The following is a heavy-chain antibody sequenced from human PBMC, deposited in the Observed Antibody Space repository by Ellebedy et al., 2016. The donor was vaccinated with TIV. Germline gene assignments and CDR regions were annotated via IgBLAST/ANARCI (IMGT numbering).Heavy chain of an antibody. CDR1: GFTFSNYW. V-gene: IGHV3-7*01. CDR2: IKQDGSEK. CDR3: ARDQWLGRAYYFDS. J-gene: IGHJ4*02. D-gene: IGHD6-19*01. Sequence: GGSLRLSCAASGFTFSNYWMSWVRQAPGKGLEWVANIKQDGSEKYYVDSVKGRFSISRDNAKNSLYVQMNSLRDEDTAVYYCARDQWLGRAYYFDSWGQGILVTVSS.